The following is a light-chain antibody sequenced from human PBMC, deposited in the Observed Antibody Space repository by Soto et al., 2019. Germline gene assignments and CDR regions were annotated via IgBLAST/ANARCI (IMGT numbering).Light chain of an antibody. V-gene: IGKV1-5*01. J-gene: IGKJ1*01. CDR1: QSIGTS. CDR3: QQYNGFSRT. Sequence: DIQMTQPPSTLSASVGDRVTITCRASQSIGTSLAWYQQKPGTAPKLLIYDASGLERGVPSRFSGSGSGTEFTLTIRSLQTDDFATYYCQQYNGFSRTFGQGTKVEIK. CDR2: DAS.